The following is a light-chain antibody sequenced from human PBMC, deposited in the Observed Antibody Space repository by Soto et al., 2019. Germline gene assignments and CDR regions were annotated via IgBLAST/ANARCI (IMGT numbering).Light chain of an antibody. CDR1: SSDVGSYNY. J-gene: IGLJ1*01. Sequence: QSALTQPASVSGSPGQSITISCTGTSSDVGSYNYVSWYQQHPGKAPKLMIYEVSNRPSGVSSRFSGSKSGNMASLTISGLQAEDEADYYCSSYTSSSTLFGTGTKVTVL. CDR3: SSYTSSSTL. CDR2: EVS. V-gene: IGLV2-14*01.